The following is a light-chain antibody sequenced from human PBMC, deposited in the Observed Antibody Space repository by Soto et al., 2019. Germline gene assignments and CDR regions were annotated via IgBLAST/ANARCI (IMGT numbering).Light chain of an antibody. Sequence: DIQMTQSPSSLSASVGDRVTITCRTSQDISNYLAWYQKKPGKAPNLLIYAASSLQSGVPSRFSGSGSGTYFSFTISSLQPEDFATYYCQQYSNLITFGQGTRLEIK. CDR3: QQYSNLIT. CDR2: AAS. V-gene: IGKV1-16*01. CDR1: QDISNY. J-gene: IGKJ5*01.